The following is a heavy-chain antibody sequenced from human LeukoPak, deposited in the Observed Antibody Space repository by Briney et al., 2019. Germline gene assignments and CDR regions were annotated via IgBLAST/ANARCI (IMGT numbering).Heavy chain of an antibody. Sequence: GESLQISCKGSGYSFTSYWIGWVRQMPGKGPEWMGIIYPGDSDTRYSPSFQGQVTISADKSISTAYLQWSSLKASDTAMYYCARVGHRGYSYGYFNYWGQGTLVTVSS. CDR3: ARVGHRGYSYGYFNY. J-gene: IGHJ4*02. V-gene: IGHV5-51*01. CDR1: GYSFTSYW. D-gene: IGHD5-18*01. CDR2: IYPGDSDT.